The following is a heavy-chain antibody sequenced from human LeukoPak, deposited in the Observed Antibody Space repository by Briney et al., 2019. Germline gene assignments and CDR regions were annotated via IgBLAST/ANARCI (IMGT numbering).Heavy chain of an antibody. CDR3: AKDDDNNAKLLLDS. CDR2: ISSSGGST. D-gene: IGHD3-9*01. Sequence: PGGSLRLSCAVSGFTFSNYGMSWVRQAPGKGLEWVSVISSSGGSTYYADSVKGRFTISRDNSKNTLYLQMNGLRAEDTAVYYCAKDDDNNAKLLLDSGGQGTLVTVSS. CDR1: GFTFSNYG. V-gene: IGHV3-23*01. J-gene: IGHJ4*02.